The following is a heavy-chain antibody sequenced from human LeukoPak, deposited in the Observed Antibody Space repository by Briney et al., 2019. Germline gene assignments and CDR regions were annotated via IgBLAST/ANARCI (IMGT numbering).Heavy chain of an antibody. CDR1: GFTFSSYS. J-gene: IGHJ4*02. CDR3: ARDRRGVVAAY. D-gene: IGHD2-15*01. V-gene: IGHV3-48*01. CDR2: ISSSSSTI. Sequence: GGSLRLSCAASGFTFSSYSMNWVRQAPGKGLEWVSYISSSSSTIYYADSVKGRFTISRDNAKNSLYLQMNSLRAEDTAVYYCARDRRGVVAAYWGQGTLVTVSS.